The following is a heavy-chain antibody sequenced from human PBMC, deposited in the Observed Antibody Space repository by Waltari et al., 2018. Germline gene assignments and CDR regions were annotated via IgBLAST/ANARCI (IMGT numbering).Heavy chain of an antibody. D-gene: IGHD4-17*01. V-gene: IGHV3-74*01. CDR2: INIDESVT. J-gene: IGHJ5*02. Sequence: MDGVRQAPGKGLVWVSRINIDESVTSYADSVKGRFTISRDNTKNTLYLQMNSLRAEDTAVYYCARSCGLRCHWFDPWGQGTLVTVSS. CDR3: ARSCGLRCHWFDP.